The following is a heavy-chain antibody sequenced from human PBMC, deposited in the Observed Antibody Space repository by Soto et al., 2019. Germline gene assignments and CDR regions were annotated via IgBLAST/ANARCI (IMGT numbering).Heavy chain of an antibody. J-gene: IGHJ5*02. CDR3: ARGSLPLTMVRGLEYNWFEP. V-gene: IGHV1-2*04. CDR2: INPNSGGT. CDR1: GYTFTGYY. D-gene: IGHD3-10*01. Sequence: ASVKVSCKASGYTFTGYYMHWVRQAPGQGLEWMGWINPNSGGTNYAQKFQGWVTMTRDTSISTAYMELSRLRSDDTAVYYCARGSLPLTMVRGLEYNWFEPWGQGTLVTVSS.